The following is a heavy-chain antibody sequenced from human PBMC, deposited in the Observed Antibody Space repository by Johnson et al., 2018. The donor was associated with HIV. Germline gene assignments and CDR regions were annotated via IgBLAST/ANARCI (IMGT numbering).Heavy chain of an antibody. V-gene: IGHV3-66*01. CDR3: ARGGVGGWDHDAFDI. CDR2: IFSGGTT. J-gene: IGHJ3*02. Sequence: VQLMESGGGLVQPGGSLRLSCAASGFTVSSNYMSWVRQAPGKGLDWVSVIFSGGTTYYADSVNCRFTISGDNSKNTLYLQMNSLRADDTAVYYCARGGVGGWDHDAFDIWGQGTMVTVSS. CDR1: GFTVSSNY. D-gene: IGHD6-19*01.